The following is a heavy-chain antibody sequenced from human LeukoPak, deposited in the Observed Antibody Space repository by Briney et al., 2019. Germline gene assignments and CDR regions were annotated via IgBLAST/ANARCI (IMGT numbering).Heavy chain of an antibody. CDR2: ISYDGSNK. CDR3: AKDQEYQLPYYYYGMDV. Sequence: GGSLRLSCAAPGFTFSSYGMHWVRQAPGKGLEWVAVISYDGSNKYYADSVKGRFTISRDNSKNTLYLQMNSLRAEDTAVYYCAKDQEYQLPYYYYGMDVWGQGTTVTVSS. V-gene: IGHV3-30*18. CDR1: GFTFSSYG. J-gene: IGHJ6*02. D-gene: IGHD2-2*01.